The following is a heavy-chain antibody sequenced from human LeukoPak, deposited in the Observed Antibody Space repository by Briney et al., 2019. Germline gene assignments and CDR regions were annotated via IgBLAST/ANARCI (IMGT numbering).Heavy chain of an antibody. CDR3: ARDTAYYGSGSPGHFDY. V-gene: IGHV4-38-2*02. D-gene: IGHD3-10*01. CDR2: IYHSGST. Sequence: SETLSLTRAVSGYSLSSGYYWGWIRQPPGKGLEWIGSIYHSGSTYYNPSPKSRVTISIDTSKNQFSLKLSSVTAADTAVYYCARDTAYYGSGSPGHFDYWGQGTLVTVSS. CDR1: GYSLSSGYY. J-gene: IGHJ4*02.